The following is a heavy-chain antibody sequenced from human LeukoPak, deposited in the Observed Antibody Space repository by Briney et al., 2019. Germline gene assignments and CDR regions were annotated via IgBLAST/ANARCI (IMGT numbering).Heavy chain of an antibody. Sequence: PGGSLRLSCAASGFTFSSYAMSWVRQAPGKGLEWVSAISGSGGSTYYADSVKGRFTISRDNAKNSLYLQMNSLRAEDTAVYYCARDLGPDLYDSSHPVYYWGQGTLVTVSS. D-gene: IGHD3-22*01. J-gene: IGHJ4*02. CDR1: GFTFSSYA. CDR3: ARDLGPDLYDSSHPVYY. CDR2: ISGSGGST. V-gene: IGHV3-23*01.